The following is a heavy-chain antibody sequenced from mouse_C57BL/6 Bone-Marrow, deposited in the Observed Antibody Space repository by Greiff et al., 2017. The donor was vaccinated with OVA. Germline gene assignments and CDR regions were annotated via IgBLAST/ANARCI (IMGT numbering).Heavy chain of an antibody. D-gene: IGHD4-1*01. V-gene: IGHV1-63*01. CDR2: IYPGGGYT. J-gene: IGHJ2*01. CDR3: ARKRELYYFDY. CDR1: GYTFTNYW. Sequence: VQLQESGAELVRPGTSVKMSCKASGYTFTNYWIGWAKQRPGHGLEWIGDIYPGGGYTNYNEKFKGKATLTADKSSSTAYMQFSSLTSEDSAIYYCARKRELYYFDYWGQGTTLTVSS.